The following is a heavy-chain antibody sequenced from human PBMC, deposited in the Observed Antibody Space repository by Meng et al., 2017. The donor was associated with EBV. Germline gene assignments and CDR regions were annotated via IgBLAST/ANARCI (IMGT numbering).Heavy chain of an antibody. CDR1: GGTFRDCG. Sequence: VQLGQSAVEVTRRGASVMVASKTCGGTFRDCGIGWVRQAPGHGREWLGVVLPRLGAPNYAQKFHGRVKITADESTSTHYMDLSSLRSEDTAIYYCASESGRGYTPDYWGQGTLVTVSS. J-gene: IGHJ4*02. D-gene: IGHD3-10*01. CDR3: ASESGRGYTPDY. CDR2: VLPRLGAP. V-gene: IGHV1-69*01.